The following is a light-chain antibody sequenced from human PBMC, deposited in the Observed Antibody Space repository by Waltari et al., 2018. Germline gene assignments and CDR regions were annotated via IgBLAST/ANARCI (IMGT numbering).Light chain of an antibody. CDR1: QSVSSN. J-gene: IGKJ4*01. Sequence: EIVMTQSPGTLSVSPGDGATLPCRASQSVSSNVAWYQQRPGQAPRLLIFGASTRATGIPARFSGSESGTEFTLTISSLQSEDSAVYFCQQYTTLPLTFGGGTKVEI. CDR3: QQYTTLPLT. V-gene: IGKV3-15*01. CDR2: GAS.